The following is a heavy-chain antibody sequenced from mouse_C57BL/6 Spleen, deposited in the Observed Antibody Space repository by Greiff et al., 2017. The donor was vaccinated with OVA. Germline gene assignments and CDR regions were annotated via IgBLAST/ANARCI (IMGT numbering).Heavy chain of an antibody. CDR1: GYTFTSYW. Sequence: VQLKQPGAELVKPGASVKLSCKASGYTFTSYWLHWVKQRPGQGLEWIGMIHPNSGSTNYNEKFKSKATLTVDKSSSTAYMQLSSLTSEDSAVYYCARSGYSNYLDYWGQGTTLTVSS. CDR3: ARSGYSNYLDY. V-gene: IGHV1-64*01. J-gene: IGHJ2*01. CDR2: IHPNSGST. D-gene: IGHD2-5*01.